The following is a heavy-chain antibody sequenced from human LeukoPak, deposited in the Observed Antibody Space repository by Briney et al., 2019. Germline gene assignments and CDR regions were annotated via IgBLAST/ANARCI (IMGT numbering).Heavy chain of an antibody. Sequence: SETLSLTCTVSGGSITSYYWSWIRQPPGKGLEWIGYIYYTGSTNYNPSLKSRVTISVDTSKNQFSLKLSSVTAADTAVYYCARSSRRELLDYWGQGTLVTVSS. CDR3: ARSSRRELLDY. CDR1: GGSITSYY. D-gene: IGHD1-26*01. V-gene: IGHV4-59*12. J-gene: IGHJ4*02. CDR2: IYYTGST.